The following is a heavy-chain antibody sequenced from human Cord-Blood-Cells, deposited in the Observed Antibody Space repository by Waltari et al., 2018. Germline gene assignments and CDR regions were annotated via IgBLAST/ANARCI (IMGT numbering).Heavy chain of an antibody. CDR2: ISYDGSNK. V-gene: IGHV3-30-3*01. J-gene: IGHJ4*02. Sequence: QVQLVESGGGLVQPGRSLRLSCAASGFTFSSYAMHLVCQAPGKGQWWGAVISYDGSNKYDAVSVNGRVTISRDDSNNTLYLQMNSLRAEDTAVYYCARSYGSGSYYFDYWGQGTLVTVSS. CDR1: GFTFSSYA. D-gene: IGHD3-10*01. CDR3: ARSYGSGSYYFDY.